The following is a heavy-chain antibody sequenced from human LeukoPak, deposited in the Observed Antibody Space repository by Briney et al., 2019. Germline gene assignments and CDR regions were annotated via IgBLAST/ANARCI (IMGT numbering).Heavy chain of an antibody. CDR3: AKDSAYDYIWGSYRPGGCFDY. J-gene: IGHJ4*02. Sequence: GGSLRLSCAASGFTFSSYAMSWVRQAPGKGLEWVSAISGSGGSTYYADSVKGRFTISRDNSKNTLYLQMNSLRAEDTAVYYCAKDSAYDYIWGSYRPGGCFDYWGQGTLATVSS. CDR1: GFTFSSYA. D-gene: IGHD3-16*02. V-gene: IGHV3-23*01. CDR2: ISGSGGST.